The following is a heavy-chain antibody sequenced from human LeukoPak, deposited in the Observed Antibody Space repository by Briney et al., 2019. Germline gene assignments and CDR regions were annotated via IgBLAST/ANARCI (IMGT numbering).Heavy chain of an antibody. Sequence: SETLSLTCTVSGGSTSSYYWSWIRQPPGKGLEWIGYIYYSGSTNYNPSLKSRVTISVDTSKNQFSLKLSSVTAADTAVYYCARDRPLRGMDFGGQGTTVTVSS. CDR1: GGSTSSYY. CDR2: IYYSGST. CDR3: ARDRPLRGMDF. V-gene: IGHV4-59*01. D-gene: IGHD6-6*01. J-gene: IGHJ6*02.